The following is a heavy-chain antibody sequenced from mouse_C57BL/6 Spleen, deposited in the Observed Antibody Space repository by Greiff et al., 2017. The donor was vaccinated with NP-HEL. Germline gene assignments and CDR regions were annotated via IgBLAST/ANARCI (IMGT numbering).Heavy chain of an antibody. Sequence: VQVVESGAELARPGASVKLSCKASGYTFTSYGISWVKQRTGQGLEWIGEIYPRSGNTYYNEKFKGKATLTADKSSSTAYMELRSLTSEDSAVYFCARYYSNLTGFDYWGQGTTLTVSS. CDR3: ARYYSNLTGFDY. V-gene: IGHV1-81*01. CDR1: GYTFTSYG. D-gene: IGHD2-5*01. CDR2: IYPRSGNT. J-gene: IGHJ2*01.